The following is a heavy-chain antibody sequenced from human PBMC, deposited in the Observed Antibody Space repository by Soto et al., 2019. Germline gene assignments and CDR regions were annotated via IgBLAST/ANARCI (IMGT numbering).Heavy chain of an antibody. J-gene: IGHJ4*02. CDR3: AKVKRWLVPTHYFDY. CDR2: ISGSGGST. Sequence: GGSLRLSCAASGFTFSSYAMSWVRQAPGKGLEWVSAISGSGGSTYYADSVKDRFTISRDNSKNTLYLQMNSLRAEDTAVYYSAKVKRWLVPTHYFDYWGQGTLVTVSS. D-gene: IGHD6-19*01. CDR1: GFTFSSYA. V-gene: IGHV3-23*01.